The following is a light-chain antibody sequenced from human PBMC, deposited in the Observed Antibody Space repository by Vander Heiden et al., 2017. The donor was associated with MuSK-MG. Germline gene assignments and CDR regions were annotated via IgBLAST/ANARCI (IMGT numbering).Light chain of an antibody. V-gene: IGLV3-1*01. CDR3: QEWDSSAWV. CDR2: QDD. CDR1: KLGSKY. J-gene: IGLJ3*02. Sequence: SYELTQPPSVSVSPGQTASITCSGDKLGSKYVCWYQQKPGQSPLLFIYQDDQRPSGIPERFSGSNSASAATLTISGTQATDEADYYCQEWDSSAWVFGGGTRLTVL.